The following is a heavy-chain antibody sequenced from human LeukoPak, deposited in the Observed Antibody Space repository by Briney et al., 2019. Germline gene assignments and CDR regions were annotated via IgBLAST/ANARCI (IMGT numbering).Heavy chain of an antibody. CDR3: ARDSIIVGAIGTSVY. CDR2: IKQDGSEK. V-gene: IGHV3-7*01. J-gene: IGHJ4*02. CDR1: GFTFSNYW. Sequence: PGGSLRLSCAASGFTFSNYWMSWVRQAPGKGLEWVANIKQDGSEKNYVDSVKGRFTISRDNAKNSLYLQMNSLRAEDTAVYYCARDSIIVGAIGTSVYWGQGTLVAVSS. D-gene: IGHD1-26*01.